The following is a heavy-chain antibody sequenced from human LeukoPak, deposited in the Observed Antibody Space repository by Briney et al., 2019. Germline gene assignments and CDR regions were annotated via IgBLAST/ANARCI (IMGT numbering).Heavy chain of an antibody. CDR2: ISYNGAVK. V-gene: IGHV3-30*01. J-gene: IGHJ4*02. Sequence: GGSLRLSCAASGFTFSSFPMHWVRQAPGKGLEWVAVISYNGAVKNYAESVRGRFTISRDDSKNTLYLQVDSLRTEDTAVYYCARDPLQGYGDYFDYWGQGTLVTVSS. D-gene: IGHD4-17*01. CDR1: GFTFSSFP. CDR3: ARDPLQGYGDYFDY.